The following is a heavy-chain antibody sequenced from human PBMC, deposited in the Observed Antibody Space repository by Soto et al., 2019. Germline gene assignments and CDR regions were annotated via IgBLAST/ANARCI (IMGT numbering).Heavy chain of an antibody. CDR2: IHYSGNM. V-gene: IGHV4-59*01. D-gene: IGHD3-22*01. Sequence: WIRQAPGEGLEWMGYIHYSGNMKYNPSLKSRATILVDTSKNQFSLKLSSVTAADTAVYYCARMAEGSNYYYHLDVWGQGTTVTVSS. CDR3: ARMAEGSNYYYHLDV. J-gene: IGHJ6*02.